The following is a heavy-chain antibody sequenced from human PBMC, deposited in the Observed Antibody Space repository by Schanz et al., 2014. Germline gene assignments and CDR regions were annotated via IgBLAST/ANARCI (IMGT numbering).Heavy chain of an antibody. J-gene: IGHJ4*02. CDR3: ARDVLGADY. CDR1: GGSISSYY. V-gene: IGHV4-59*12. Sequence: QVQLQESGPGLVKPSETLSLTCTVSGGSISSYYWSWIRQPPGKGLEWIGHRDSSGSTKYNPSLKSRVTISIDTSKNQISLRLTSVTDADTAVYYCARDVLGADYWGQGTLVTVSA. D-gene: IGHD6-6*01. CDR2: RDSSGST.